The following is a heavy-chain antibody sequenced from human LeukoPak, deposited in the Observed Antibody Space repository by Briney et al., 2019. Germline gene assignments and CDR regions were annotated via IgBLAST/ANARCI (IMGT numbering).Heavy chain of an antibody. CDR1: GGSINSYY. V-gene: IGHV4-59*01. D-gene: IGHD3-10*01. Sequence: PSETMSLTCTVSGGSINSYYWSWIRQPPGKGLEWIGYIYYSGSTNYNPSLKSRVTISVDTSKNQFSLKLSSVTAADTAVYYCARSELLWFGGVNSGFDYWGQGTLVTVSS. CDR3: ARSELLWFGGVNSGFDY. J-gene: IGHJ4*02. CDR2: IYYSGST.